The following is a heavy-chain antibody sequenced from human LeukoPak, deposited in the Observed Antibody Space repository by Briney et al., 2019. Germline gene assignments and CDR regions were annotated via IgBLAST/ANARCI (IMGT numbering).Heavy chain of an antibody. CDR1: GFTFDDYA. V-gene: IGHV3-9*01. J-gene: IGHJ4*02. CDR2: ISWNSRYV. Sequence: GGSLRLSCAASGFTFDDYAMHWVRQLPGKGLEWVSGISWNSRYVGYADSVKGRFTISRDNAKNSLYLQMNSLRAEDTALYYCAKDCGDYYFDYWGQGTLVTVSS. CDR3: AKDCGDYYFDY. D-gene: IGHD4-17*01.